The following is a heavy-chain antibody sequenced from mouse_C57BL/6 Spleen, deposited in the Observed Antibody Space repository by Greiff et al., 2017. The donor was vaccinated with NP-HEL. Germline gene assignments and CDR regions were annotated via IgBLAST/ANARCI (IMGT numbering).Heavy chain of an antibody. V-gene: IGHV1-69*01. CDR3: VYAMDY. Sequence: QVQLQQSGAELVMPGASVKLSCKASGYTFTSYWMHWVKQRPGQGLEWIGEIDPSDSYTNYNQKFKGKSTLTVDKSSSTAYMQLSSLTSEDSAVYYCVYAMDYWGQGTSVTVSS. CDR1: GYTFTSYW. CDR2: IDPSDSYT. J-gene: IGHJ4*01.